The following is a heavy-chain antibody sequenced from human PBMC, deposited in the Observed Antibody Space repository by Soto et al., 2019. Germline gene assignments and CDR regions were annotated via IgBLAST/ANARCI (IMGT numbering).Heavy chain of an antibody. CDR1: GDTLAIYA. D-gene: IGHD6-13*01. CDR2: IIPIFGKA. Sequence: PVKPTSKAPGDTLAIYAISWLQQSTRQGLEWMGWIIPIFGKANYAQKFQGRVTITADESTSTAYMEMRSLRSEDTAVYYCARYSETIRLNYYYYGLDIWGQGPMVTVSS. V-gene: IGHV1-69*01. CDR3: ARYSETIRLNYYYYGLDI. J-gene: IGHJ6*02.